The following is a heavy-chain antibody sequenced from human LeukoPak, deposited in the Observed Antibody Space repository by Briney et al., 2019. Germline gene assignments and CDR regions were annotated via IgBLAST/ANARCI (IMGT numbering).Heavy chain of an antibody. CDR3: ARVRITGTGRVWFDP. Sequence: PSETLSLTCSVSGGSISTYYWSWIRQPPGKGLEWIGYIYYSGSTKYNPSLKRRVSISVVTSTNQVSLKLSSVNAADTAVYYCARVRITGTGRVWFDPWGQGTLVTVSS. J-gene: IGHJ5*02. CDR1: GGSISTYY. V-gene: IGHV4-59*01. D-gene: IGHD1-7*01. CDR2: IYYSGST.